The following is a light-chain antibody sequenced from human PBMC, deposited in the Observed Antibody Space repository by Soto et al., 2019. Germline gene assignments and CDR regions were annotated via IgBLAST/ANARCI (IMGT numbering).Light chain of an antibody. J-gene: IGLJ2*01. V-gene: IGLV1-51*01. CDR3: GTWDSSLSAVV. Sequence: QSVLTQPPSVSAAPGQKVTISCSGRSSNIGNNYVSWYQQVPGTAPKLLIKDNDKRPSGIPDRFSGSKSGTSATLGITGLQTRDEADYYCGTWDSSLSAVVFGGGTKLTVL. CDR2: DND. CDR1: SSNIGNNY.